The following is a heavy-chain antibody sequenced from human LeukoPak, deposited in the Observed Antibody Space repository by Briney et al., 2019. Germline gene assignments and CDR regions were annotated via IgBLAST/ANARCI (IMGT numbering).Heavy chain of an antibody. J-gene: IGHJ3*02. D-gene: IGHD1-14*01. CDR2: FYYSGTT. CDR1: GGSISSSSSY. CDR3: ARHEWGITNAFDI. V-gene: IGHV4-39*01. Sequence: SETLSLTCTVSGGSISSSSSYWGWIRQPPGKGLEWIGSFYYSGTTYYNPSLKSRVTISVDTSKKQFSLKLRSVSAADTAVYYCARHEWGITNAFDIWGQGTMVTVSS.